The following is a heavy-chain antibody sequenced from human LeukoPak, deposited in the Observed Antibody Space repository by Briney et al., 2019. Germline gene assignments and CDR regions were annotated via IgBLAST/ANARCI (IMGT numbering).Heavy chain of an antibody. CDR2: ISYDGSNK. J-gene: IGHJ1*01. Sequence: GGSLRLSCAASGFTFSSYGMHWVRQAPGKGLEWVAVISYDGSNKYYADSVKGRFTISRDNSKNTLYLQMNSLKTEDTAVYYCTTDSILGCSSTSCLYFQHWGQGTLVTVSS. CDR3: TTDSILGCSSTSCLYFQH. D-gene: IGHD2-2*01. CDR1: GFTFSSYG. V-gene: IGHV3-30*03.